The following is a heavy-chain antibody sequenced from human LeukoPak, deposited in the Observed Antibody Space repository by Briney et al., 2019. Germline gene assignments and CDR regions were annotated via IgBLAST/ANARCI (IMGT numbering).Heavy chain of an antibody. CDR3: AREHRDFVGDGYYYGC. J-gene: IGHJ4*02. CDR2: VYTSGGT. CDR1: GGSVSNYY. D-gene: IGHD3-22*01. Sequence: SETLSLTCTVSGGSVSNYYWSWIRQPAGKGLEWIGRVYTSGGTDYNPSLSSRVTISVDTSKNHFSLKLSSVTAADTAIYYCAREHRDFVGDGYYYGCWGQGTLVTVST. V-gene: IGHV4-4*07.